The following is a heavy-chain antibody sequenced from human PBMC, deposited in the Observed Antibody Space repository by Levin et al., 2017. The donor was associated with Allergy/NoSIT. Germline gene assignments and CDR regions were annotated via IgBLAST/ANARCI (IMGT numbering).Heavy chain of an antibody. CDR2: INPNSGGT. J-gene: IGHJ4*02. D-gene: IGHD6-13*01. Sequence: ASVKVSCKASGYTFTGYYMHWVRQAPGQGLEWMGWINPNSGGTNYAQKFQGRVTMTRDTSISTAYMELSRLRSDDTAVYYCARGGKVRAAAVNIDYWGQGTLVTVSS. CDR1: GYTFTGYY. V-gene: IGHV1-2*02. CDR3: ARGGKVRAAAVNIDY.